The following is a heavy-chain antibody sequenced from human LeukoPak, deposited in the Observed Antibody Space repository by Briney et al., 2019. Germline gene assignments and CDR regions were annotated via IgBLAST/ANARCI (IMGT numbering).Heavy chain of an antibody. CDR2: IYHSGNT. D-gene: IGHD7-27*01. CDR3: ARDLGHFDY. Sequence: PSETLSLTCTVSGGLIRTYYWSWIRQPPGKGLEWMGYIYHSGNTDYSPSLKSRVTISVDSSKNQFSLKLSSVTAADTAVYYCARDLGHFDYWGQGTLVTVSS. J-gene: IGHJ4*02. V-gene: IGHV4-59*01. CDR1: GGLIRTYY.